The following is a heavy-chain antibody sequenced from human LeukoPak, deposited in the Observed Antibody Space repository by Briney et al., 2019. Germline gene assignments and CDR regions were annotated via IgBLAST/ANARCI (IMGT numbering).Heavy chain of an antibody. J-gene: IGHJ4*02. V-gene: IGHV3-53*01. CDR1: GFTVSSNY. D-gene: IGHD5-18*01. CDR3: ARDPGYSYGYFDY. Sequence: PGGSLRLSCAASGFTVSSNYMSWVRQAPGKGLEWVSVIYSGGGTYYADSVKGRFTISRDNSENTLYLQMNSLRAEDTAVYYCARDPGYSYGYFDYWGQGTLVTVSS. CDR2: IYSGGGT.